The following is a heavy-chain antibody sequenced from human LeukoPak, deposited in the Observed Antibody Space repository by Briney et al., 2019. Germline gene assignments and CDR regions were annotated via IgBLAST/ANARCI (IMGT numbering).Heavy chain of an antibody. V-gene: IGHV4-39*01. D-gene: IGHD2-2*01. J-gene: IGHJ4*02. CDR2: IYYSGST. CDR3: ARQGCSSTSCDDY. Sequence: SETLSLTCTVSGGSITSSSFYWGWIRQPPGKGLEWIGNIYYSGSTYYNPSLKSRVTISVDTSKNQFSLKLSSVTAADTAVYYCARQGCSSTSCDDYWGQGTLVTVSS. CDR1: GGSITSSSFY.